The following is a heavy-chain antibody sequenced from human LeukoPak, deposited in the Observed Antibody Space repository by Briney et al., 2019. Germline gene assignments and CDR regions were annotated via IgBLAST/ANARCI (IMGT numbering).Heavy chain of an antibody. V-gene: IGHV3-23*01. CDR3: ARGKWDYGGNSGSY. J-gene: IGHJ4*02. CDR1: GFTFDDYA. D-gene: IGHD4-23*01. CDR2: ISGSGGST. Sequence: GGSLRLSCAASGFTFDDYAMHWVRHAPGKGLEWVSAISGSGGSTYYADSVKGRFTISRDNAKNSLYLQMNSLRAEDTAVYYCARGKWDYGGNSGSYWGQGTLVTVSS.